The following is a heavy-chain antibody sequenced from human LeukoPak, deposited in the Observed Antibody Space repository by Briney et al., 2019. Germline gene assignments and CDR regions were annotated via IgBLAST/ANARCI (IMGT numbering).Heavy chain of an antibody. CDR2: ISYNGIT. V-gene: IGHV4-59*11. Sequence: SETLSLTCTVSGGSMNSHYWSWIRQPPGKGLEWIGSISYNGITHYSPSLKSRVTMSVDTSRNQVSLNLDSVTAADTAVYYCARDSYCSTTSCHLDYWGQGILVTVSS. D-gene: IGHD2-2*01. CDR1: GGSMNSHY. CDR3: ARDSYCSTTSCHLDY. J-gene: IGHJ4*02.